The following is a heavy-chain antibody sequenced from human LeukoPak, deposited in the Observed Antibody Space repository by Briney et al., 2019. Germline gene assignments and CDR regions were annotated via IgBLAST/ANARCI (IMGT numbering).Heavy chain of an antibody. J-gene: IGHJ1*01. V-gene: IGHV3-53*01. CDR1: GFSVGDKY. Sequence: PGGSLRLSCAPSGFSVGDKYMAWVRQAPGKGLEWVSVIYSGTTTYYADSVKGRFTISRDTPANTLYLQMNALRPDDTAVYYCARVDVKQQQEVFQHWGQGTLVTVSS. CDR2: IYSGTTT. CDR3: ARVDVKQQQEVFQH. D-gene: IGHD6-13*01.